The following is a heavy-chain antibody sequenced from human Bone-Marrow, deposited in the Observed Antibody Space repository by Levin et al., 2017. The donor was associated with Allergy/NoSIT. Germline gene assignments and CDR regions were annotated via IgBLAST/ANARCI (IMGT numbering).Heavy chain of an antibody. Sequence: PGGSLRLSCAASGFSFSNHAMSWVRQAPGKGLEWVSSISVSGGNIYYAGSVRGRFTISRGNPDTTLVLEMNRLRAEDTAIYYCATNRDMVRGAIFDSWGQGTLVTVSS. CDR2: ISVSGGNI. V-gene: IGHV3-23*01. CDR1: GFSFSNHA. CDR3: ATNRDMVRGAIFDS. D-gene: IGHD3-10*01. J-gene: IGHJ4*02.